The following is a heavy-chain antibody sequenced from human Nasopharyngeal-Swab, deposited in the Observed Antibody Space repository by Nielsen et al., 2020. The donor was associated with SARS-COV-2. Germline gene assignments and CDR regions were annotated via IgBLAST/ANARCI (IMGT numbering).Heavy chain of an antibody. V-gene: IGHV3-30*04. D-gene: IGHD3-22*01. CDR3: ARDPNYYDSSGYPQYYFDY. Sequence: VCQAPGKGLEWVAVISYDGSNKYYADSVKGRFTISRDNSKNTLYLQMNSLRAEDTAVYYCARDPNYYDSSGYPQYYFDYWGQGTLVTVSS. J-gene: IGHJ4*02. CDR2: ISYDGSNK.